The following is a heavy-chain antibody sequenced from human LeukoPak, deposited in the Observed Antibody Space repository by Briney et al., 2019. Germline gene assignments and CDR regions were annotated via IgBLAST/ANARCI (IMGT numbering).Heavy chain of an antibody. CDR1: GGSISSYY. J-gene: IGHJ5*02. D-gene: IGHD1-26*01. V-gene: IGHV4-59*01. Sequence: PSETLSLTCTVSGGSISSYYWSWIRQSPGKGLEWIGHIYYNGNTNYNPSLKSRITISVDTSKNQFSLKLISMTAADTAVYYCARGGSYYGAWGQGTLVTVSS. CDR3: ARGGSYYGA. CDR2: IYYNGNT.